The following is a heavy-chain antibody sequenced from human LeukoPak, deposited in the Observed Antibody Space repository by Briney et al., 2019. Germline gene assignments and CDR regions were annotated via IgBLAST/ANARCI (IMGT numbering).Heavy chain of an antibody. V-gene: IGHV1-2*02. CDR2: INPNSGGT. CDR3: ARDGNYDYVWGSQNWFDP. D-gene: IGHD3-16*01. J-gene: IGHJ5*02. Sequence: ASVKVSCKASGYTFTGYYMHWVRQAPGQGLEWMGWINPNSGGTNYAQKLQGRVTMTTDTSTSTAYMELRSLRSDDTAVYYCARDGNYDYVWGSQNWFDPWGQGTLVTVSS. CDR1: GYTFTGYY.